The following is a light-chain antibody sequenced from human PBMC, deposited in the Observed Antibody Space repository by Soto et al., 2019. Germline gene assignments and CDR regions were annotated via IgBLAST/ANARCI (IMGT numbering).Light chain of an antibody. CDR1: QYVTSF. CDR3: QPRSNWPDA. J-gene: IGKJ5*01. V-gene: IGKV3-11*01. CDR2: DAS. Sequence: EIGLTQSPSTLSLTPGERSTFCCGASQYVTSFLAWYQQKAGQAPRLLIYDASYRATRIPARFSGSGSGTDFAPALSSLQPEALAVHYCQPRSNWPDAFGQGTRLEIK.